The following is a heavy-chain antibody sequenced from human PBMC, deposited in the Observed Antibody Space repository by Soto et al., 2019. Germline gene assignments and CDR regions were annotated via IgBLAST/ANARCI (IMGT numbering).Heavy chain of an antibody. V-gene: IGHV3-23*01. D-gene: IGHD6-19*01. CDR3: AKAQWLLGGDYFDS. CDR2: ISDTIGAT. CDR1: GFIFSAYA. Sequence: EVKLLESGGGLVQPGGSLKLSCAASGFIFSAYAMSWVRQAPGKGLEWVSTISDTIGATDYADSVKGRFTISRDISRNTLYLEVNNLRAEDTAMYYCAKAQWLLGGDYFDSWCQGALVTVSS. J-gene: IGHJ4*02.